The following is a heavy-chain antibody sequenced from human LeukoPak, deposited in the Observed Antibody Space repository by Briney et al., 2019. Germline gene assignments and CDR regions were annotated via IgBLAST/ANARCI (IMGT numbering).Heavy chain of an antibody. CDR2: IRYDGNNK. J-gene: IGHJ5*02. D-gene: IGHD1-26*01. Sequence: PGGSLRLSCGASGFTFSNYGMLWVRQAPGKGLDWVAFIRYDGNNKLYADSVKGRFTISRDNSKNTLYLQMNSLRAEDTAVYYCARDWAPGVGGSYSTWFDPWGQGTLVTVSS. V-gene: IGHV3-30*02. CDR3: ARDWAPGVGGSYSTWFDP. CDR1: GFTFSNYG.